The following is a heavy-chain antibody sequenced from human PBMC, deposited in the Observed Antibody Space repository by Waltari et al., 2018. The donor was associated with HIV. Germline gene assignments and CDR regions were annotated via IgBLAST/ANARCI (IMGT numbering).Heavy chain of an antibody. CDR2: IQHSRTT. CDR1: GGSFSGYY. D-gene: IGHD1-1*01. J-gene: IGHJ5*02. Sequence: QVQLQQWGAGLLKPSETLSLTCAVYGGSFSGYYWRWIRRPPGKGLEWIGEIQHSRTTKHNPSLKSRVTISVDTSKNQFSLKLSSVTAADTAVYYCARQGYNWNLDNWFDPWGQGTLVTVSS. V-gene: IGHV4-34*01. CDR3: ARQGYNWNLDNWFDP.